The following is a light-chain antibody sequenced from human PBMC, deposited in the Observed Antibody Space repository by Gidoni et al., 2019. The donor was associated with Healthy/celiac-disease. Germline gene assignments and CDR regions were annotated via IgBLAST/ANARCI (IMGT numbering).Light chain of an antibody. CDR2: EVS. J-gene: IGLJ3*02. V-gene: IGLV2-14*01. Sequence: QSALTQPASVSGSPGLPITISRTGTSSDVGGYNYVSWYQQHPGKAPKLMIYEVSNRPSGVSNRFSGSKSGNTASLTISGLQAEDEADYYCSSYTSSSTWVFGGGTKLTVL. CDR1: SSDVGGYNY. CDR3: SSYTSSSTWV.